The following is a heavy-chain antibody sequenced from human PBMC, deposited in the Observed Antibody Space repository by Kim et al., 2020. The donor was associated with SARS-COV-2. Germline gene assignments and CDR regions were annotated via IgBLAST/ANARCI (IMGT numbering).Heavy chain of an antibody. CDR2: INPSGGST. J-gene: IGHJ5*02. V-gene: IGHV1-46*01. Sequence: ASVKVSCKASGYTFTSYYMHWVRQAPGQGLEWMGIINPSGGSTSYAQKFQGRVTMTRDTSTSTVYMELSSLRSEDTAVYYCAIEGTTVTPTASLSWFDPWGQGTLVTVSS. CDR3: AIEGTTVTPTASLSWFDP. CDR1: GYTFTSYY. D-gene: IGHD4-17*01.